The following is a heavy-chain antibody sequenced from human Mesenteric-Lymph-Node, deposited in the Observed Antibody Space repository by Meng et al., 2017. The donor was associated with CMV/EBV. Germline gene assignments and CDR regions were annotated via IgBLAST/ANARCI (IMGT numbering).Heavy chain of an antibody. Sequence: GESLKISCAASGFTFNNYAMSWVRQAPGKGLEWVSVIYKDSSNRYYADSVKGRFTISRDNSKSTLYLQMNSLRAEDTAVYYCARGGSGNCSSTSCHYYYYYGMDVWGQGTTVTVSS. D-gene: IGHD2-2*01. V-gene: IGHV3-23*03. CDR2: IYKDSSNR. CDR3: ARGGSGNCSSTSCHYYYYYGMDV. J-gene: IGHJ6*02. CDR1: GFTFNNYA.